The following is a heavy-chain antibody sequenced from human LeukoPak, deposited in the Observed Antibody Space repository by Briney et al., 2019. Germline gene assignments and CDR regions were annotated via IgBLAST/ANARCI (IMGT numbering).Heavy chain of an antibody. CDR1: GFTVTNND. J-gene: IGHJ4*02. V-gene: IGHV3-66*01. CDR3: ARDLISGPATHDS. D-gene: IGHD2-15*01. CDR2: INSGGST. Sequence: GRSLRLSCAASGFTVTNNDMNWVRQAPGKGLEWVSVINSGGSTYFADSVKGRFTVSRDNSKNTLSLQMNSLRVEDTAVYYCARDLISGPATHDSWGQGALVTVSS.